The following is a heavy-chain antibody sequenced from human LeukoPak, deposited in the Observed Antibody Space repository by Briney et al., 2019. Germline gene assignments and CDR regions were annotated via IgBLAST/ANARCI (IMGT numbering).Heavy chain of an antibody. CDR2: LDPEDGEA. V-gene: IGHV1-24*01. CDR1: GYTLTELS. D-gene: IGHD4-17*01. J-gene: IGHJ4*02. Sequence: ASVKVSCKVSGYTLTELSMHWVRQAPGKGLEWMGGLDPEDGEAIYAQKFQGRVTITTDESTSTAYMELRSLRSDDTAVYYCAREGGKYGDYRSGRYFDYWGQGTLVTVSS. CDR3: AREGGKYGDYRSGRYFDY.